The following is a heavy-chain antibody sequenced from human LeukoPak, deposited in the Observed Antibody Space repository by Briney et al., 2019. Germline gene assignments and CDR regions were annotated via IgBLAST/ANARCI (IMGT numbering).Heavy chain of an antibody. J-gene: IGHJ4*02. CDR3: ARGVGGGTLDY. Sequence: SETLSLTCTVSGGSISSGGYYWSWIRQHPGKGLGWIGYIYYSGSTYYNPSLKSRVTISVDTSKNQFSLKLSSVTAADTAVYYCARGVGGGTLDYWGQGTLVTVSS. D-gene: IGHD3-10*01. V-gene: IGHV4-31*03. CDR1: GGSISSGGYY. CDR2: IYYSGST.